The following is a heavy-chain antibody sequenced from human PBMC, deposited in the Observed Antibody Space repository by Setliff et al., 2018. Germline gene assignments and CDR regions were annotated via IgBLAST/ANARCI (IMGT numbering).Heavy chain of an antibody. J-gene: IGHJ4*02. D-gene: IGHD6-25*01. V-gene: IGHV5-51*01. CDR3: ARRADGYNDFFDS. Sequence: GESLKISCKGSGYTFTNYWIAWVRQMPGKGLEWMGVVYPGDSDTKYSPSFQGRVTISADKSINTAYLEWSSLQASDTAMYYCARRADGYNDFFDSWGQGTLVTVSS. CDR2: VYPGDSDT. CDR1: GYTFTNYW.